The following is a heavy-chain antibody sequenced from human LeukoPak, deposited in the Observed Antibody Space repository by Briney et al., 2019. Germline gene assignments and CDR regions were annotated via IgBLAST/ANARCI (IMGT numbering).Heavy chain of an antibody. D-gene: IGHD3-9*01. CDR3: ASYYDILTGYYSRDAFDI. J-gene: IGHJ3*02. Sequence: GVALRLSCAASGFTFSSYAMSWVRQAPGKGLEWVSPMSGSGGSTYYADSVKGRFTISRDNSKNTLYLQMNSLRAEDTAVYYCASYYDILTGYYSRDAFDIWGQGTMVTVSS. V-gene: IGHV3-23*01. CDR1: GFTFSSYA. CDR2: MSGSGGST.